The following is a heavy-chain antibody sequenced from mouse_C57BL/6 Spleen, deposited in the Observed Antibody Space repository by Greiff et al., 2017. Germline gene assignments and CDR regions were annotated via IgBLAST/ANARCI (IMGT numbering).Heavy chain of an antibody. CDR2: ISDGGSYT. Sequence: VQLKESGGGLVKPGGSLKLSCAASGFTFSSYAMSWVRQTPEKRLEWVATISDGGSYTYYPDNVKGRFTISRDNAKNNLYLQMSHLKSEDTAMYYCAREYSNEAWFAYGGQGTLVTVSA. CDR3: AREYSNEAWFAY. J-gene: IGHJ3*01. CDR1: GFTFSSYA. D-gene: IGHD2-5*01. V-gene: IGHV5-4*01.